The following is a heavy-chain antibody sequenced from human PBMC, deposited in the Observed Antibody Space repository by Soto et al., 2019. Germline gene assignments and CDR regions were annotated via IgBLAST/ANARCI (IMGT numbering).Heavy chain of an antibody. J-gene: IGHJ3*01. V-gene: IGHV4-31*03. CDR2: ISYSGST. CDR1: AGSISTINYY. D-gene: IGHD2-8*01. CDR3: ARSAQWDGFDP. Sequence: QVQLQESGPGLVMPSQTLSLTCTVSAGSISTINYYWSWIRQHPEKGLEWIGYISYSGSTFCHSSLESRVTISLDTSKKQFSLTLTSVTAADTAVYYCARSAQWDGFDPWGQGTMVTVSS.